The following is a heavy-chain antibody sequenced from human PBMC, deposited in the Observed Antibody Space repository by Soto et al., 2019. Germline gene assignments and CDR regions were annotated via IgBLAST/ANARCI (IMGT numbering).Heavy chain of an antibody. D-gene: IGHD6-19*01. J-gene: IGHJ3*02. CDR3: TKGTWLDI. Sequence: GGSLRLSCAASGFTFGSHDMSWVRQAPGKVLEWVSSISVSDPDTYYADSVKGRFTLSRDISKNTLFLQMDSLRAEDTALYYCTKGTWLDIWGQGTMVTVSS. CDR2: ISVSDPDT. CDR1: GFTFGSHD. V-gene: IGHV3-23*01.